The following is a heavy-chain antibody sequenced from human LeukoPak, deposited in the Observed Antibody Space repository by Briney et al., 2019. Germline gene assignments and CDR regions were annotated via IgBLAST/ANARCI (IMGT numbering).Heavy chain of an antibody. Sequence: AETLSLTCAVYGVSFSGYYWSWIRQAPGKGLEWIGEINHSGSTNYNPSLKSRVTISIDNSKNQFSLRLSSVPAADTAVYYCERGGSHTGSFGYWGQGTLVTVSS. CDR3: ERGGSHTGSFGY. CDR1: GVSFSGYY. CDR2: INHSGST. J-gene: IGHJ4*02. D-gene: IGHD3-10*01. V-gene: IGHV4-34*01.